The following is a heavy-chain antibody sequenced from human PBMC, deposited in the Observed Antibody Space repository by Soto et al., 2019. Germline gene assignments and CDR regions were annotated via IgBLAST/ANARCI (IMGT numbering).Heavy chain of an antibody. J-gene: IGHJ4*02. V-gene: IGHV3-66*01. Sequence: EVQLVESGGGLVQPGGSLRLSCAASGFTVSTKYMSWVRRAPGKGLEWVSVIYSGGSTFYADSVRGRFTISRDNSKNTVNLQMNSLRAEHTAVYYCARDPWAADYWGRGILVTVSS. CDR2: IYSGGST. D-gene: IGHD3-16*01. CDR1: GFTVSTKY. CDR3: ARDPWAADY.